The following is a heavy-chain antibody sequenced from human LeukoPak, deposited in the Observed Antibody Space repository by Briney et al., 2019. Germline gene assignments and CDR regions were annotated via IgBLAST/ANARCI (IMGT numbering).Heavy chain of an antibody. V-gene: IGHV3-21*01. CDR3: ARDKLVSGGDCTFDY. Sequence: GGSLRLSCAASGFTFSSYSMNWVRQAPGKGLEWVSSISSSSSYIYYADSVKGQFTISRDNAKNSLYLQMNSLRAEDAAVYYCARDKLVSGGDCTFDYWGQGTLVTVSS. D-gene: IGHD2-21*02. CDR1: GFTFSSYS. CDR2: ISSSSSYI. J-gene: IGHJ4*02.